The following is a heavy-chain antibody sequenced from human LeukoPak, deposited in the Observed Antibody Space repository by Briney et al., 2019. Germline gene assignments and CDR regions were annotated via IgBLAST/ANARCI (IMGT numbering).Heavy chain of an antibody. CDR3: ARGGTKSESADYTTMNYYYGMDV. D-gene: IGHD4/OR15-4a*01. Sequence: PGGSLRLSCAASGFTFSTYAMHWVRQAPGKGLEWVAVISYDGSNKYSADSVKGRFTISRDNSKNTLYLQMNSLRVEDTAVYFCARGGTKSESADYTTMNYYYGMDVWGQGTTVTVSS. CDR2: ISYDGSNK. J-gene: IGHJ6*02. CDR1: GFTFSTYA. V-gene: IGHV3-30-3*01.